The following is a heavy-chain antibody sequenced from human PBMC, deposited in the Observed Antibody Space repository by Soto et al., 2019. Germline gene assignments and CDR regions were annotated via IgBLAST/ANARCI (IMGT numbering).Heavy chain of an antibody. V-gene: IGHV1-18*01. CDR1: GNSFSSYV. Sequence: QVHLVQSGGELKKPGASVKVSCRASGNSFSSYVISWVRQAPGQGLEWMGWISASNGDTNYAQKFQGRVIMTTDTSTNTAYMEVRSLTSDDTAVYYCPRRGDSGDNTCEMDVWGKGTKVTVSS. D-gene: IGHD4-17*01. J-gene: IGHJ6*04. CDR2: ISASNGDT. CDR3: PRRGDSGDNTCEMDV.